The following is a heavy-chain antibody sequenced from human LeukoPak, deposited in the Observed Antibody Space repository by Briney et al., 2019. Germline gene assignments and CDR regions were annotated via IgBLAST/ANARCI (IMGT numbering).Heavy chain of an antibody. Sequence: PPETLSLTCAVYGGSFSGYYWSWIRQPPGKGLEWIGEINHSGSTNYNPSLKSRVTISVDTSKNQFSLKLSSVTAADTAVYHCARVTKTTRGPVRAFDIWGQGTMVTVSS. V-gene: IGHV4-34*01. D-gene: IGHD4-11*01. CDR2: INHSGST. CDR3: ARVTKTTRGPVRAFDI. CDR1: GGSFSGYY. J-gene: IGHJ3*02.